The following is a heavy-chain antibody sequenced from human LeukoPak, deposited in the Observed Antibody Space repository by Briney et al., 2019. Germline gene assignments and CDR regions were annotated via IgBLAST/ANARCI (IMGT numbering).Heavy chain of an antibody. J-gene: IGHJ4*02. V-gene: IGHV4-34*01. CDR1: GGSFSGYY. Sequence: SETLSLTCAVYGGSFSGYYWSWIRQPPGKGLEWIGEINHSGSTNYNPSLKSRVTISVDTSKNQFSLKLSSVTAADTAVYYCARSYYGSGSYFDYFDYWGQGTLVTVSS. CDR3: ARSYYGSGSYFDYFDY. D-gene: IGHD3-10*01. CDR2: INHSGST.